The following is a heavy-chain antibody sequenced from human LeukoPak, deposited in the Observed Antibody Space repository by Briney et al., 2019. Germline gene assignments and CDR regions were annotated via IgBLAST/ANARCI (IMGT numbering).Heavy chain of an antibody. CDR1: GLTFSNYW. J-gene: IGHJ4*02. Sequence: GGSLRLSCAASGLTFSNYWMQWVRQAPGKGLVWVSRINNYGSITTYADSVKGRFTVSRDNAKNTLYLQMNSLRAEDTAVYYCASLTSQYDYWGLGTLVTVSS. CDR3: ASLTSQYDY. V-gene: IGHV3-74*03. CDR2: INNYGSIT. D-gene: IGHD3-10*01.